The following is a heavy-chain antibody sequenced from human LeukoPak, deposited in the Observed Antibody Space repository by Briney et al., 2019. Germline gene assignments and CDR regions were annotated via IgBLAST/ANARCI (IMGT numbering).Heavy chain of an antibody. CDR3: ATGGQQYYDY. V-gene: IGHV3-74*01. J-gene: IGHJ4*02. Sequence: PGGSLRLSCAASGLTFRNYWMHWVRQAPGKGLIWLSRITSDGSDTIYADSGKGRFTISRDNAKNTVYLQMNSLGAEDTAVYYCATGGQQYYDYWGQGTLVTVSS. CDR1: GLTFRNYW. D-gene: IGHD1/OR15-1a*01. CDR2: ITSDGSDT.